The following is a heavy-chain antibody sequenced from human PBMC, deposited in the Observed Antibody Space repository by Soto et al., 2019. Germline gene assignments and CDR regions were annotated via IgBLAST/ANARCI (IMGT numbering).Heavy chain of an antibody. V-gene: IGHV3-23*01. CDR3: AKDRSSTSCYAFDY. Sequence: EVQLLESGGGLVQPGGSLRLSCAASGFTFRNYAMSWARQAPGKGLEWVSAISCSGGTTHYADSVKGRFTISRDNSKNTLYLQMNSLRVEDTAVYYCAKDRSSTSCYAFDYWGQGSLVTVSS. CDR2: ISCSGGTT. CDR1: GFTFRNYA. D-gene: IGHD2-2*01. J-gene: IGHJ4*02.